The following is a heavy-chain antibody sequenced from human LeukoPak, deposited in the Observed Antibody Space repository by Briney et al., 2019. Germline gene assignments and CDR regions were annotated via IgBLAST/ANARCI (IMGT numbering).Heavy chain of an antibody. V-gene: IGHV1-69*04. Sequence: SVKVSCKASGGTFSSYAISWVRQAPGQGLEWMGRIIPILGIANYAQKFQGRVTMTRNTSISTAYMELSSLRSEDTAVYYCARAPVPDYWGQGTLVTVSS. CDR1: GGTFSSYA. J-gene: IGHJ4*02. CDR2: IIPILGIA. CDR3: ARAPVPDY.